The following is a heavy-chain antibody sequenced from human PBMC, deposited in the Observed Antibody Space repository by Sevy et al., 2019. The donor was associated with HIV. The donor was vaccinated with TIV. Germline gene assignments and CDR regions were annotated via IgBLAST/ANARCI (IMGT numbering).Heavy chain of an antibody. Sequence: SETLSLTCTVSGDSIDSNYWNWIRQPPGKGLEWIGYLYYSGVTNYNPSLKSRVTISVDRSKNQFSLKLRSVTAADTAVYYCARAPTAPNGMDVWGQGTTVTVSS. V-gene: IGHV4-59*01. D-gene: IGHD1-1*01. CDR2: LYYSGVT. CDR3: ARAPTAPNGMDV. CDR1: GDSIDSNY. J-gene: IGHJ6*02.